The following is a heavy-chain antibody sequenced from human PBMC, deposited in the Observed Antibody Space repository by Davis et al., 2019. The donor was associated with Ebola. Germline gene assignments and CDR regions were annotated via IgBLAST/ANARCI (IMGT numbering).Heavy chain of an antibody. CDR1: GGSIGSHK. CDR2: IFYSGST. V-gene: IGHV4-59*04. J-gene: IGHJ4*02. CDR3: ARHFVHYYDSSGYSLSPQKQFDS. D-gene: IGHD3-22*01. Sequence: SETLSLTCTVSGGSIGSHKWSWVRQPPGKGLESIGNIFYSGSTFYNPSLKSRVTISVDTSKNQFSLKLSSVTAADTAVYYCARHFVHYYDSSGYSLSPQKQFDSWGQGTLVTVSS.